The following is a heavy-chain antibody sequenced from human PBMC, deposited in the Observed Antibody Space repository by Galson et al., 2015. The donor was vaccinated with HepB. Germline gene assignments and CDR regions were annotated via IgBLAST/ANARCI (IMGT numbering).Heavy chain of an antibody. Sequence: SVKVSCKASGYTFTSYGISWVRQAPGQGLEWMGWINGYNGDTNYAQKLQGRVTMTTDTSTTTAYMELRSLRSDDTAVYYCGRDVAGTSGWYGRSIESWGQGTLVTVSS. D-gene: IGHD6-19*01. CDR3: GRDVAGTSGWYGRSIES. CDR1: GYTFTSYG. J-gene: IGHJ4*02. V-gene: IGHV1-18*01. CDR2: INGYNGDT.